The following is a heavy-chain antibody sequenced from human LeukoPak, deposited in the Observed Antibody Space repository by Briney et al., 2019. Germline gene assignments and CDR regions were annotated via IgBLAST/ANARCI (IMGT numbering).Heavy chain of an antibody. CDR3: AKGRGRTSSTSCYLETP. J-gene: IGHJ5*02. CDR2: ISASGSST. D-gene: IGHD2-2*01. CDR1: GFTFSSFA. Sequence: GGSLRLSCTASGFTFSSFAMSWVRQAAGKRLEWVSTISASGSSTYYADSVKGRFTVSRDNSKNTLDLQMNSLRAEDTAVYYCAKGRGRTSSTSCYLETPWGQGTLVTVSS. V-gene: IGHV3-23*01.